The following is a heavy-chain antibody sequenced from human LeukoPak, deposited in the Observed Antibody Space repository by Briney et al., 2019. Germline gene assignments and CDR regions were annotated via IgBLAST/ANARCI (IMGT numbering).Heavy chain of an antibody. J-gene: IGHJ4*02. D-gene: IGHD2-2*01. CDR1: GGSFSGYY. V-gene: IGHV4-34*01. Sequence: SETLSLACGVFGGSFSGYYWSWIRQPPGKGLEWIGEINYSGSTNYNPSLKSRITMPVDTSKKQFSLKLTSVTAADTAVYYCARDCSSSTCYFDHWGQGTLVTVSS. CDR2: INYSGST. CDR3: ARDCSSSTCYFDH.